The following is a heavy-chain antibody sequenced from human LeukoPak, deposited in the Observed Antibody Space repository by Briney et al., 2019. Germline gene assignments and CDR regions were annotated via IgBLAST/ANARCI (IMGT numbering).Heavy chain of an antibody. CDR1: GFTFSNAW. D-gene: IGHD1-26*01. CDR2: IKSKTDGGTT. J-gene: IGHJ3*02. CDR3: TTEGGIVGATGAFDI. V-gene: IGHV3-15*01. Sequence: GGSLRLSCAASGFTFSNAWMSWVRQAPGKGLEWVGRIKSKTDGGTTDYAAPVKGRFTISRDDSKNTLYLQMNSLKTEDTAVYYCTTEGGIVGATGAFDIWGQGTMVTVSS.